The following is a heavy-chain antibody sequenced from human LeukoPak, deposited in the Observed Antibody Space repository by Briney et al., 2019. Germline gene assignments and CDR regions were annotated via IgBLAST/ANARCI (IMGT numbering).Heavy chain of an antibody. Sequence: GGSLRLSCAASGFTVSSNYMSWVRQAPGKGLEWVSVIYSGGSTYYADSVKGRFTISRDSSKNTLYLQMNSLRAEDTAVYYCARDYGSGNEYFQHWGQGTLVTVSS. CDR2: IYSGGST. CDR3: ARDYGSGNEYFQH. D-gene: IGHD3-10*01. J-gene: IGHJ1*01. CDR1: GFTVSSNY. V-gene: IGHV3-53*01.